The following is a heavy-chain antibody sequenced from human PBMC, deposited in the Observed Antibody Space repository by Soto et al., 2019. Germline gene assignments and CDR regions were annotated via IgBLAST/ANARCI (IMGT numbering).Heavy chain of an antibody. D-gene: IGHD3-22*01. J-gene: IGHJ3*02. CDR2: ISYDGSNK. V-gene: IGHV3-30*03. CDR3: ATGPAPRLRDDAFDI. CDR1: GFTLSSYG. Sequence: PVWPLRASCSASGFTLSSYGLHWGRDAPLKGLEWVAVISYDGSNKYYEDSVKGRFAISRDNSKNTLYLQMNSLRAEDTAVYYCATGPAPRLRDDAFDIWGEGTMVTV.